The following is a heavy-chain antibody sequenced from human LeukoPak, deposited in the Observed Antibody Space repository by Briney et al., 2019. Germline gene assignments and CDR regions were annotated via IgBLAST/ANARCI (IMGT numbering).Heavy chain of an antibody. V-gene: IGHV1-2*02. CDR1: GYTFTDFY. J-gene: IGHJ3*02. Sequence: ASVKVSCKASGYTFTDFYIHWVRQAPGQGLEWMGWINPNSGGTNYAQRFQGRVTMTRDTSISTAYMELSRLRSDDTAVYYCARQESLPRGVGFGSSAYLDVFGIWGQGTMVTVSS. CDR2: INPNSGGT. CDR3: ARQESLPRGVGFGSSAYLDVFGI. D-gene: IGHD2-2*01.